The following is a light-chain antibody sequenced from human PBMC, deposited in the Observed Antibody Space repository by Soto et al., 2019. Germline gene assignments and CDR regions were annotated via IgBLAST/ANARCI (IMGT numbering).Light chain of an antibody. V-gene: IGLV2-18*02. CDR3: SSYTRSSTWVV. CDR1: SSDVGSYNR. Sequence: QSVLTQPPSVSGSPGQSVTISCTGTSSDVGSYNRVSWYQQPPGTAPKLMIYGVSNRPSGVPDRFSGSKSGNTASLTISGLQAEDEADYYCSSYTRSSTWVVFGGGTKLTVL. CDR2: GVS. J-gene: IGLJ2*01.